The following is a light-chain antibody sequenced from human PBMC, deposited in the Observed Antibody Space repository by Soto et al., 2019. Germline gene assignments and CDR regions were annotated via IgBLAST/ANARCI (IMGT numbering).Light chain of an antibody. J-gene: IGKJ4*01. Sequence: EIVLTQSPGTLSLSPGERATLSCRASQSVSSSYLAWYQQKPGQAPSLLIYGASSRVTGIPDRFSGSGSGTDFTRTISRLEPEDFAVYYCQQYGSSPLTFGGGTKVEIK. V-gene: IGKV3-20*01. CDR2: GAS. CDR1: QSVSSSY. CDR3: QQYGSSPLT.